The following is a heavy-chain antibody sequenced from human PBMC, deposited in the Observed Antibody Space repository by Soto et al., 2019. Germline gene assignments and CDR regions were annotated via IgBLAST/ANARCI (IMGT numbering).Heavy chain of an antibody. D-gene: IGHD5-12*01. J-gene: IGHJ4*02. CDR1: GFTFSSYA. Sequence: GGSLRLSCAASGFTFSSYAMHWVRQAPGKGLEWVAVISYDGSNKYYADSVKGRFTISRDNSKNTLYLQMNSLRAEDTAVYYCASERVGYSGYDYDYWGQGTLVTVSS. CDR3: ASERVGYSGYDYDY. CDR2: ISYDGSNK. V-gene: IGHV3-30-3*01.